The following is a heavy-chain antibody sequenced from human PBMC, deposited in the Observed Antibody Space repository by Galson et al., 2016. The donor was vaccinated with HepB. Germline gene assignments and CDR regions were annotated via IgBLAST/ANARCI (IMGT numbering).Heavy chain of an antibody. CDR1: GFTFSSYA. J-gene: IGHJ6*04. V-gene: IGHV3-23*01. D-gene: IGHD2-2*01. CDR2: IIGSASST. Sequence: SLRLSCAASGFTFSSYAMSWVRQAPGKGLEWVSLIIGSASSTYYADSVKGRFTISRDNSKNTLYVQMTSLRPEDTAVYYCVQGSTAPAVWGKGTTVTVSS. CDR3: VQGSTAPAV.